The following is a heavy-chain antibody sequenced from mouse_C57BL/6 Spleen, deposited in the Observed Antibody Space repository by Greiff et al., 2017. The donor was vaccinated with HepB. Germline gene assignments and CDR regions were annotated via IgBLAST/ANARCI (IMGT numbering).Heavy chain of an antibody. Sequence: EVMLVESGGGLVQPGGSLSLSCAASGFTFTDYYMSWVRQPPGKALEWLGFIRNKANGYTTEYSASGKGRFTISRDNSQSILYLQMNALRAEDSATYYCARYDSGTGYYFDYWGQGTTLPVSS. V-gene: IGHV7-3*01. D-gene: IGHD4-1*01. CDR3: ARYDSGTGYYFDY. CDR1: GFTFTDYY. J-gene: IGHJ2*01. CDR2: IRNKANGYTT.